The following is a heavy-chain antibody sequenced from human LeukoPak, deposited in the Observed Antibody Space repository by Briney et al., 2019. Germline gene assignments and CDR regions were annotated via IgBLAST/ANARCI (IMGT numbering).Heavy chain of an antibody. CDR3: AKGYDILTGEENYYMDV. CDR2: IKQDGSEK. V-gene: IGHV3-7*03. Sequence: PGGSLRLSCAASGITFSSYWMSWVRQAPGKGLEWVANIKQDGSEKYYVDSVKGRFTISRDNAKNSLYLQMNSLRAEDTAVYYCAKGYDILTGEENYYMDVWGKGTTVTVSS. J-gene: IGHJ6*03. D-gene: IGHD3-9*01. CDR1: GITFSSYW.